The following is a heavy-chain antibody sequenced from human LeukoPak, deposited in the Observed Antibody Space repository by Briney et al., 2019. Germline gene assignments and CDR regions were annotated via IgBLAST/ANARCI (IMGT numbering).Heavy chain of an antibody. J-gene: IGHJ3*02. Sequence: SETLSLTCTVSGGSINNYYWSWIRQPPGKGLEWIGYIYYSGSTNYNPSLKSRVTISVDTSRNQFSLKLSSVTAADTAVYYCARDGTLRNAFDIWGQGTMVTVSS. CDR3: ARDGTLRNAFDI. D-gene: IGHD1-1*01. CDR2: IYYSGST. V-gene: IGHV4-59*01. CDR1: GGSINNYY.